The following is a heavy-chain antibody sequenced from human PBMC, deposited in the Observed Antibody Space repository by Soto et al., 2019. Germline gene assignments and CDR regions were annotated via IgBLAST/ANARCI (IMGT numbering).Heavy chain of an antibody. CDR1: GFTFSSYW. J-gene: IGHJ4*02. CDR3: ARAAFGSSTWYDY. CDR2: INGDGSST. D-gene: IGHD6-13*01. Sequence: GGSLRLSCAASGFTFSSYWMHWVRQAPGKGLVWVSRINGDGSSTSYADSVKGRFTISRDNAENTLFLQMNSLRAEDTAIYYCARAAFGSSTWYDYRGQGTLVTVSS. V-gene: IGHV3-74*01.